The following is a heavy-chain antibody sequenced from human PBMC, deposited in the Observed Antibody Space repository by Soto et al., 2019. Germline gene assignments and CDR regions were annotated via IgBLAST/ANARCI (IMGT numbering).Heavy chain of an antibody. CDR2: ISGSGGST. D-gene: IGHD3-9*01. CDR3: AKDGNDILTGYYSFDY. V-gene: IGHV3-23*01. Sequence: GGSLRLSCAASGFTFSSYAMSWVRQAPGKGLEWVSAISGSGGSTYYADSVKGRFTISRDNSKNTLYLQMNSLRAEDTAVYYCAKDGNDILTGYYSFDYWGQGTLVTVPQ. CDR1: GFTFSSYA. J-gene: IGHJ4*02.